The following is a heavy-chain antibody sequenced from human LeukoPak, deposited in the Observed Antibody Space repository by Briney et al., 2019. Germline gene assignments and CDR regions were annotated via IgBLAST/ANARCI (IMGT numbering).Heavy chain of an antibody. Sequence: SETLSLTCTVSGGSISSYYWSWIRQPPGKGLEWIGYIYCSGSTNYNPSLKSRVTISVDTSKNQFSLKLSSVTAADTAVYYCARFLDYYGSKGKYYFDYWGQGTLVTVSS. D-gene: IGHD3-10*01. CDR3: ARFLDYYGSKGKYYFDY. CDR2: IYCSGST. J-gene: IGHJ4*02. V-gene: IGHV4-59*01. CDR1: GGSISSYY.